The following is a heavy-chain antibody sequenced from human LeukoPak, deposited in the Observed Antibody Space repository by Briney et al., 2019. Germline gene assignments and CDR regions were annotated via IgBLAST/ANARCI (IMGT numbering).Heavy chain of an antibody. CDR3: ARDGEQHVPIYYYYYYYMDV. V-gene: IGHV3-30-3*01. D-gene: IGHD6-6*01. CDR1: GFTFSSYA. Sequence: PGGSLRLSCAASGFTFSSYAMHWVRQAPGKGLEWVAVISYDGSNKYYADSVKGRFTISRDNSKNTLYLQMNSLRAEDTAVYYCARDGEQHVPIYYYYYYYMDVWGKGTTVTVSS. CDR2: ISYDGSNK. J-gene: IGHJ6*03.